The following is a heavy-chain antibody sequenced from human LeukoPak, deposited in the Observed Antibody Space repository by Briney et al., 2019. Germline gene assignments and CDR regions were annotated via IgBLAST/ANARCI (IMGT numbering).Heavy chain of an antibody. D-gene: IGHD4-17*01. CDR1: GFTVTSYG. V-gene: IGHV1-18*01. CDR3: AKTAVTSEVDYYSNIDV. CDR2: VITYNSNT. J-gene: IGHJ6*03. Sequence: GASVKVSCKASGFTVTSYGISWVRHAPGQGLEWMGLVITYNSNTKYANNLQSRVTTTTDASTNKAYTEVRRPVYDDHPAEYCAKTAVTSEVDYYSNIDVWGKGTTVTVSS.